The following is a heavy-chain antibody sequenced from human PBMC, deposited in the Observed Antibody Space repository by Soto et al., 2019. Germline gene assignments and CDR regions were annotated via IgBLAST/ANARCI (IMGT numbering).Heavy chain of an antibody. J-gene: IGHJ4*02. D-gene: IGHD6-6*01. CDR1: GFTFSSYA. CDR2: ISGSGGST. CDR3: AKDSYGGQLAKNYFDY. Sequence: GGSLRLSCAASGFTFSSYAMSWVRQAPGKGLEWVSAISGSGGSTYYADSVKGRFTISRDNSKNTLYLQMNSLRAEDTAVYYCAKDSYGGQLAKNYFDYWGQGTLVTVSS. V-gene: IGHV3-23*01.